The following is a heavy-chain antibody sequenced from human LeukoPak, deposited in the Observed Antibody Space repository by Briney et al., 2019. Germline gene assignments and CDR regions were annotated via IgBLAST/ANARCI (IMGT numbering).Heavy chain of an antibody. CDR3: AKDQGSGSYSLYYYYGMDV. Sequence: PGGSLRLSCAASGFTFSSYGMHWVRQAPGKGLEWVAVISYDGSNKYYADSVKGRFTISRDNSKNTLYLQMNSLRAEDTAVYYCAKDQGSGSYSLYYYYGMDVWGQGTTVTVSS. V-gene: IGHV3-30*18. J-gene: IGHJ6*02. CDR2: ISYDGSNK. D-gene: IGHD3-10*01. CDR1: GFTFSSYG.